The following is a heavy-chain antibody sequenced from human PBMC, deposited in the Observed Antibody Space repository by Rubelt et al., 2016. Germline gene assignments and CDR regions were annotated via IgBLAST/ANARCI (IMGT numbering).Heavy chain of an antibody. CDR1: GGTFSSYA. CDR3: ARRDGYNWDDAFDI. Sequence: QVQLVQSGAEVKKPGSSVKVSCKASGGTFSSYAISWVRQAPGQGLEWMGWISAFNGNTNYARKLQGGVTMTTDTSTGIAYMERRSLRADDTAVYYCARRDGYNWDDAFDIWGQGTMVTVSS. D-gene: IGHD5-24*01. V-gene: IGHV1-18*01. CDR2: ISAFNGNT. J-gene: IGHJ3*02.